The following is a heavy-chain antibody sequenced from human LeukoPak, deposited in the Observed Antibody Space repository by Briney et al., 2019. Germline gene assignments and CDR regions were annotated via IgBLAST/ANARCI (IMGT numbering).Heavy chain of an antibody. V-gene: IGHV4-38-2*02. D-gene: IGHD6-13*01. Sequence: SETLSLTCTVSGYSISSGYYWGWIRQPPGKGLEWIGSIYHSGSTYYNPSLKSRVTISVDTSKNQFSLKLSSVTAADTAVYYCARGGSIAAAGTDWFDPWGQGTLVTVSS. CDR1: GYSISSGYY. CDR3: ARGGSIAAAGTDWFDP. CDR2: IYHSGST. J-gene: IGHJ5*02.